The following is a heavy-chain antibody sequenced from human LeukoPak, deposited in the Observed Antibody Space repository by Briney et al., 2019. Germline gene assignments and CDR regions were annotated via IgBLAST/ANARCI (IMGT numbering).Heavy chain of an antibody. J-gene: IGHJ4*02. CDR3: AKTRGQNYYDSSGYYDY. CDR1: GITFSSYA. V-gene: IGHV3-23*01. Sequence: GGSLRLSCAASGITFSSYAMSWVRQAPGKGLEWVSAISGSGSSTYYADSVKGRFTISRDNSKNTLYLQMNSLRAEDTAVYYCAKTRGQNYYDSSGYYDYWGQGTLVTVSS. CDR2: ISGSGSST. D-gene: IGHD3-22*01.